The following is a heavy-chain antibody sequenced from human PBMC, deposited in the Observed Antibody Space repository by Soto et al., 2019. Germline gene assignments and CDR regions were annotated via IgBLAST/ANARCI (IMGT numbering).Heavy chain of an antibody. V-gene: IGHV3-30-3*01. J-gene: IGHJ3*02. CDR2: ISYDGSNK. CDR3: ARDEAFWGHCGGDCDVDAFDI. Sequence: QVQLVESGGGVVQPGRSLRLSCAASGFTFSSYAMHWVRQAPGKGLEWVAVISYDGSNKYYADSVKGRFTISRDNSKNTLYLQMNSLRAEDTSVYYCARDEAFWGHCGGDCDVDAFDIWGQGTMVTVSS. D-gene: IGHD2-21*02. CDR1: GFTFSSYA.